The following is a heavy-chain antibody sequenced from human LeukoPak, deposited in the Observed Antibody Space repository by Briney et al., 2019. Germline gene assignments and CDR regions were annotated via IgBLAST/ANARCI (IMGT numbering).Heavy chain of an antibody. J-gene: IGHJ4*02. CDR1: GGSFSGYY. Sequence: SETLSLTCAVYGGSFSGYYWSWIRQPPGKGLEWIGYIQHTGTINYNPSLKSRVTMSLDTSKNQLSLNLSSVTAADTAMYYCARVTDWNDFDYWGQGTLVTVSS. D-gene: IGHD1-1*01. CDR3: ARVTDWNDFDY. CDR2: IQHTGTI. V-gene: IGHV4-59*01.